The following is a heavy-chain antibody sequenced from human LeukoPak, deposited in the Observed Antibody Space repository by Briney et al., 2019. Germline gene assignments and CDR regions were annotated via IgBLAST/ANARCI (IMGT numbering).Heavy chain of an antibody. Sequence: SETLSLTCTVSGDSISSYYWSWIRQPPGKGLEWIGYIFYIGSTSYNPSLKSRVTISVDTSKNQFSLKLSSVTAADTAVYYCARGSGLSSVPYYFDYWGQGTLVTVSS. CDR2: IFYIGST. J-gene: IGHJ4*02. D-gene: IGHD3-22*01. CDR3: ARGSGLSSVPYYFDY. CDR1: GDSISSYY. V-gene: IGHV4-59*12.